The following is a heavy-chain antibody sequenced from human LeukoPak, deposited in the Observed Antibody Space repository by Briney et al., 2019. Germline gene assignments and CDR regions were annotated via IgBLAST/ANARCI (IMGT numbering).Heavy chain of an antibody. Sequence: SSQTLSLICTVSGGSIISGNFYWSWIRQPAGKGLEWIGRISTSGSTNYNPSLKSRVTISADTSKNQFSLKLSSVTAADTAVYYCAGPYDSSGYYYNDAFDIWGQGTMVTVSS. CDR2: ISTSGST. CDR1: GGSIISGNFY. D-gene: IGHD3-22*01. V-gene: IGHV4-61*02. CDR3: AGPYDSSGYYYNDAFDI. J-gene: IGHJ3*02.